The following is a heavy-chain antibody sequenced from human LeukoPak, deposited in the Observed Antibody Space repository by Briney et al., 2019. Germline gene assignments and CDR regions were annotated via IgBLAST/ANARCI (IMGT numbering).Heavy chain of an antibody. J-gene: IGHJ4*02. CDR3: ARDFNGSYYTYSLHY. Sequence: PSETLSLTCTVFGDSISSGTYYWSWIRQPAGKVLEWIGRIYTSGNTNYNPSLKSRVTMSVDTSKNQFSLKLSSVTAADTAVYYCARDFNGSYYTYSLHYWGRGTLVTVSS. CDR2: IYTSGNT. V-gene: IGHV4-61*02. D-gene: IGHD1-26*01. CDR1: GDSISSGTYY.